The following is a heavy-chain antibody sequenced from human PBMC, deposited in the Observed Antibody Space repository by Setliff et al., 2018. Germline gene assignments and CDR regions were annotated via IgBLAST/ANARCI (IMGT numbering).Heavy chain of an antibody. V-gene: IGHV4-34*01. CDR1: GGGGSFSNYY. Sequence: PSETLSLTCGVYGGGGSFSNYYWSWIRQPPGKGLEWIGEISPVGSTNYNPSLKSRVTMSVDTSKNQFSLNLTSVTAADTAVYYCARASVVHAIAVGYWGQGTLVTVSS. J-gene: IGHJ4*02. CDR2: ISPVGST. CDR3: ARASVVHAIAVGY. D-gene: IGHD2-15*01.